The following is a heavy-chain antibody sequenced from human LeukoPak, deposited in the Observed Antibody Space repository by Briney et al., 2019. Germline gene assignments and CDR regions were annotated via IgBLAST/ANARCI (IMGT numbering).Heavy chain of an antibody. D-gene: IGHD6-13*01. CDR3: ARASSSWINWFDP. CDR2: IYHSGST. CDR1: GYSISSGYY. Sequence: SETLSLTCTVSGYSISSGYYWGWIRQPPGKGLEWIGSIYHSGSTYYNPSLKSRVTISVDTSKNQFSLKLSSVTAADTAVYYCARASSSWINWFDPWGQGTLVTVSS. J-gene: IGHJ5*02. V-gene: IGHV4-38-2*02.